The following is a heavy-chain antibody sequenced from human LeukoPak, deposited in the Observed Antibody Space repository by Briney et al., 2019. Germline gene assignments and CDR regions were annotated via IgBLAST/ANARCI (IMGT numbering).Heavy chain of an antibody. Sequence: PSETPSLTCTVSGGSISSSSYYWAWIRQPPGKGLEYIGSYSGSTYYNPSLKSRVTISVDTSKKQFSLKLSSVTAADTAVYCCARSSYGAGSKPYWVDYWGQGTLVTVSS. CDR3: ARSSYGAGSKPYWVDY. J-gene: IGHJ4*02. D-gene: IGHD3-10*01. V-gene: IGHV4-39*01. CDR1: GGSISSSSYY. CDR2: YSGST.